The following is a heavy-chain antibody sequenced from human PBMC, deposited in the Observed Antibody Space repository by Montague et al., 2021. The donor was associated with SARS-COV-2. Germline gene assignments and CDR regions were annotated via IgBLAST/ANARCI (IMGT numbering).Heavy chain of an antibody. CDR2: SCHRGST. Sequence: SETLSLTCAVAGHSGGGENRRSSVRQPSGQEPARVGVSCHRGSTNYNPSLKSRVTISVDTSKNQFSLKLSSVTAADTAVYYCARQEYYYDSSGYGRMDRFDPGGQGTLVTVSS. CDR3: ARQEYYYDSSGYGRMDRFDP. J-gene: IGHJ5*02. CDR1: GHSGGGENR. D-gene: IGHD3-22*01. V-gene: IGHV4-4*02.